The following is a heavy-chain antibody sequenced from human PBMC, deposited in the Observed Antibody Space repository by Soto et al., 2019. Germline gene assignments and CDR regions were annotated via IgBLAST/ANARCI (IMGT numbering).Heavy chain of an antibody. CDR1: GFTYSTYT. J-gene: IGHJ3*02. D-gene: IGHD3-10*01. Sequence: GGSLRLSCAASGFTYSTYTMHWVRQAPGKGLEWLAIISHDGNKKYYADSVKGRFTISRDNSKNTLYLQMNSLRAEDTAVYYCARESFSVRGVINAFDIWGQGTMVTVSS. V-gene: IGHV3-30*03. CDR2: ISHDGNKK. CDR3: ARESFSVRGVINAFDI.